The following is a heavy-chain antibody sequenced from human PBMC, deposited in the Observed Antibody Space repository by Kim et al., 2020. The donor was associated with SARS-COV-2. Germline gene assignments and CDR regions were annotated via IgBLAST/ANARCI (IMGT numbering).Heavy chain of an antibody. D-gene: IGHD3-16*02. J-gene: IGHJ4*02. V-gene: IGHV1-24*01. Sequence: ASVKVSCKVSGYTLTELSMHWVRQAPGKGLEWMGGFDPEDGETIYAQKFQGRVTMTEDTSTDTAYMELSSLRSEDTAVYYCATKPVPYDYIWGSYRPYYFDYWGQGTLVTVSS. CDR1: GYTLTELS. CDR3: ATKPVPYDYIWGSYRPYYFDY. CDR2: FDPEDGET.